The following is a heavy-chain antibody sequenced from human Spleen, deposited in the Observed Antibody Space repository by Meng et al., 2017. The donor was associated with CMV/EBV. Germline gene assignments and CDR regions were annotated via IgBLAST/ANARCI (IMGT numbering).Heavy chain of an antibody. D-gene: IGHD5-24*01. CDR1: GTFSNSA. Sequence: GTFSNSASNWVRQAPGQGLEWMGGIVPLFGTANYAQRFQGRVTITADESTSTAYMELSSLRSEDTAVYYCARDRDDYTTYPNCFDPWGQGTLVTVSS. CDR2: IVPLFGTA. V-gene: IGHV1-69*01. CDR3: ARDRDDYTTYPNCFDP. J-gene: IGHJ5*02.